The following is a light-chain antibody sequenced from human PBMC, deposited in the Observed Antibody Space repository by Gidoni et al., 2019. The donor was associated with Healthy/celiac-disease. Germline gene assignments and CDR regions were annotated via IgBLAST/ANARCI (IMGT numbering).Light chain of an antibody. CDR1: QSISSY. Sequence: DIQMPQSLSSLSASVGDRVTITCRASQSISSYLNWYQQKPGKAPKLLIYAAASLQRGVPSRFSGSGSGTEFTLTISSMQPEDVATYYCQQSYSTPRTFXQXTKVEIK. CDR3: QQSYSTPRT. V-gene: IGKV1-39*01. J-gene: IGKJ1*01. CDR2: AAA.